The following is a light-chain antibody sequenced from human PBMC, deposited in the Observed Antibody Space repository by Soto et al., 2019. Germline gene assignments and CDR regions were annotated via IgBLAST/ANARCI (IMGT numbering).Light chain of an antibody. J-gene: IGKJ3*01. CDR1: QNVGLF. Sequence: DIVLTQSPATLSLSPGESAALSCRASQNVGLFLAWYQQKSGQTPRLLIYDASSRAPGIPARFSGGGSGTDFTLTISSLEPEDFAVYYCQHRSDWLGTFGPGTKVDIK. CDR2: DAS. V-gene: IGKV3-11*01. CDR3: QHRSDWLGT.